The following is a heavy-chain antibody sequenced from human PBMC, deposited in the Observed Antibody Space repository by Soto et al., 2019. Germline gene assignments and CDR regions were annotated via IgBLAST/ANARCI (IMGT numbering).Heavy chain of an antibody. CDR3: AQLLGGSYAFEI. CDR1: GFTFRNYP. V-gene: IGHV3-30-3*01. Sequence: GGSLRLSCAASGFTFRNYPMNWVRQAPDKGLQWVAVISYDGSNRDYADSVRGRFTISRDNSKNTLYLRMNSLRPEDTAVYYCAQLLGGSYAFEIWGQGTMVTVSS. J-gene: IGHJ3*02. D-gene: IGHD1-26*01. CDR2: ISYDGSNR.